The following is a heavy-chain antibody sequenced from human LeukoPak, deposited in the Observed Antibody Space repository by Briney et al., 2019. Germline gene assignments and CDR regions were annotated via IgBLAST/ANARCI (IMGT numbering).Heavy chain of an antibody. CDR1: GFTFTNYA. V-gene: IGHV3-30*18. D-gene: IGHD4-17*01. CDR2: VSYVGPNI. J-gene: IGHJ4*02. CDR3: AKSWSGDKDYFDS. Sequence: GGSLRLSCAASGFTFTNYAMHWVRQAPGKGLEWVAVVSYVGPNIFYADSVKGRFTISRDNSKNTLYLQMSSLRAEDTAVYYCAKSWSGDKDYFDSWGQGTPVTVSS.